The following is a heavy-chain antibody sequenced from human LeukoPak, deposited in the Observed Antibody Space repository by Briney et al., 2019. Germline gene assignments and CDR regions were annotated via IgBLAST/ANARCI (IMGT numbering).Heavy chain of an antibody. V-gene: IGHV1-69*05. J-gene: IGHJ4*02. CDR1: GGTFSSYA. CDR2: IIPIFGTA. CDR3: ARASNYYDSSGYYSTGGNYFDY. D-gene: IGHD3-22*01. Sequence: GASVKVSCKASGGTFSSYAISWVRQAPGQGLEWMGGIIPIFGTASYAQKFQGRVTMTRDTSTSTVYMELSSLRSEDTAVYYCARASNYYDSSGYYSTGGNYFDYWGQGTLVTVSS.